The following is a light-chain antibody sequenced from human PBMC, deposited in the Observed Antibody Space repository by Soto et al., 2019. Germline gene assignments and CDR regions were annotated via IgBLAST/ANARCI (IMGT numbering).Light chain of an antibody. CDR2: NYV. CDR3: QSYDSNLSGSL. CDR1: SSNIGAGYG. Sequence: QSALTQPPSVSGAPGQRVTISCAGTSSNIGAGYGVHWYQQLPGRAPKLLIHNYVNRPSGVPDRFSGSKSGTSASLAITGLQGEDEGDYYCQSYDSNLSGSLFGGGTKLTVL. J-gene: IGLJ2*01. V-gene: IGLV1-40*01.